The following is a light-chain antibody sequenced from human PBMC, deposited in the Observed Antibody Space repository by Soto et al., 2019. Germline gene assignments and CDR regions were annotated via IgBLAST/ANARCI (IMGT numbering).Light chain of an antibody. CDR1: QSVSSY. V-gene: IGKV3-11*01. Sequence: EIVLTQSPATLSLSPGERATLSCRASQSVSSYLAWYQQKPGQAPRLLIYEASNSAAGIPPRFSGSGSGTDFMLNIRSFEPEDFAVYYCQQRSNWPPITFGQGTRLEIK. CDR2: EAS. J-gene: IGKJ5*01. CDR3: QQRSNWPPIT.